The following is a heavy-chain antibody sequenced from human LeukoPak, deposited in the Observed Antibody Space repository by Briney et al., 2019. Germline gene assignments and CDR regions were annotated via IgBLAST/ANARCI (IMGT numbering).Heavy chain of an antibody. D-gene: IGHD1-1*01. CDR3: ASWTLDY. J-gene: IGHJ4*02. V-gene: IGHV4-34*01. CDR2: ISDGGST. Sequence: SETLSLTCAVYGASFSGYYWSWIRQPPGKGLEWIGEISDGGSTNYNPSLKSRVTISVDTSKNQFSLKLTSVTAADTAVYYCASWTLDYWGQGTLVTVSS. CDR1: GASFSGYY.